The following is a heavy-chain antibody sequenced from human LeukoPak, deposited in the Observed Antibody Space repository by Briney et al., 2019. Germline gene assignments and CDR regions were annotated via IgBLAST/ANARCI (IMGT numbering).Heavy chain of an antibody. J-gene: IGHJ5*02. CDR1: GFTFSSYE. CDR3: AKDLNYNFVWENNGWFDP. Sequence: GGSLRLSCAASGFTFSSYEMNWVRQAPGKGLEWVPYISSSGSTIYYADSVKGRFTISRDNAKNSLYLQMNSLRAEDTAVYYCAKDLNYNFVWENNGWFDPWGQGTLVTVSS. D-gene: IGHD3-16*01. V-gene: IGHV3-48*03. CDR2: ISSSGSTI.